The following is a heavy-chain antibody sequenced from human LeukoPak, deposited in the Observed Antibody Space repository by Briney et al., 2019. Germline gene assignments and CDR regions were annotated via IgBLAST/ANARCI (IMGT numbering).Heavy chain of an antibody. Sequence: GGSLRLSCTASGFTFGDYAMHWVRQAPGKGLEFVSAISGSGGSTYYANSVKGRFIISRDNSKNTLYLQMGSLSAEDMAVYYCARNDYFYYYGLDVWGQGTTVTVSS. V-gene: IGHV3-64*01. CDR1: GFTFGDYA. CDR2: ISGSGGST. J-gene: IGHJ6*02. CDR3: ARNDYFYYYGLDV.